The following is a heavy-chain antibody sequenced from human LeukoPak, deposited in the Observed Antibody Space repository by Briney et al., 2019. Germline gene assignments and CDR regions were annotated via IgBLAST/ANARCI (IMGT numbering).Heavy chain of an antibody. Sequence: GGSLRLSCAASGFTFDDYGMSWVRQAPGKGLEWVSCINWNGGSTGYADSVKGRFTISRDNAKNSLYLQMNSLRAEDTALYYCARDAQYSSGWYSYYYMDVWGKGTTVTVSS. V-gene: IGHV3-20*04. D-gene: IGHD6-19*01. J-gene: IGHJ6*03. CDR2: INWNGGST. CDR3: ARDAQYSSGWYSYYYMDV. CDR1: GFTFDDYG.